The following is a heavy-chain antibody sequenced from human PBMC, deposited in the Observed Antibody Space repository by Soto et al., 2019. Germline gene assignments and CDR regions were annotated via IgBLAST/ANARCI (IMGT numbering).Heavy chain of an antibody. Sequence: VKDSCKASGYTFTRSGIRWVRQAPGQGLEWMGWISTYNGDTNYAQTFQGRVTMTTDTSKNQFSLQLNSVPPDDSVVYYCARAWGSGWYLDYWGQGTPVTVSS. J-gene: IGHJ4*02. V-gene: IGHV1-18*01. CDR3: ARAWGSGWYLDY. CDR1: GYTFTRSG. CDR2: ISTYNGDT. D-gene: IGHD6-19*01.